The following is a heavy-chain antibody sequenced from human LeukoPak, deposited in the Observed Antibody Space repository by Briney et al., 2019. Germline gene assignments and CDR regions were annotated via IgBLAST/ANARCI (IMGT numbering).Heavy chain of an antibody. CDR2: IFYSGST. Sequence: SETLSLTCTVSGASIYGYYWSWIRQPPGKGLEWIGSIFYSGSTDYNPSLKSRGTISVDTSKNQFSLKLTSVTAADTAVYYCARDRNRKKIMVRGYEDYGMDAWGQGTTVTVS. CDR1: GASIYGYY. CDR3: ARDRNRKKIMVRGYEDYGMDA. J-gene: IGHJ6*02. D-gene: IGHD3-10*01. V-gene: IGHV4-59*01.